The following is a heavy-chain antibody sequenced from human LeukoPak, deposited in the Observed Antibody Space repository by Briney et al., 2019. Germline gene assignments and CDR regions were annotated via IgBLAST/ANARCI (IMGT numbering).Heavy chain of an antibody. CDR3: ARDRSPGAMRGHDASDL. Sequence: GGSLRLSCAASGFTFSSYTLHWVRQAPGKGLEWVAIMSHDVNIKFYADSVRGRFTISRDNSKNTLYLQIDSLRAEDTAVYYCARDRSPGAMRGHDASDLWGQGTMVTVSS. V-gene: IGHV3-30-3*01. CDR1: GFTFSSYT. D-gene: IGHD2-2*01. J-gene: IGHJ3*01. CDR2: MSHDVNIK.